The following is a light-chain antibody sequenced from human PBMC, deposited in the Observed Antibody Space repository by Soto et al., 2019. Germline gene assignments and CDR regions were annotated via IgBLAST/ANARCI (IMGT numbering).Light chain of an antibody. CDR1: QSVSTN. CDR3: QQYTNRPPWT. J-gene: IGKJ1*01. V-gene: IGKV3-15*01. CDR2: GAS. Sequence: EILMTQSPATLSVSPGDRATLSCRASQSVSTNLAWYQQRPGQDPRLLIYGASTRDTGIPDRFSGSRSGTEFSISTSSLQSDDFSVNYCQQYTNRPPWTFGQGTKVDLK.